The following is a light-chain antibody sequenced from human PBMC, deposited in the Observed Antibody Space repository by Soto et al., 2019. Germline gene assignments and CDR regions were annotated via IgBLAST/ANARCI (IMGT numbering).Light chain of an antibody. CDR2: GAS. J-gene: IGKJ1*01. CDR1: QSIYTK. CDR3: QQYNNWPPWT. V-gene: IGKV3-15*01. Sequence: ETVMTQSPATLSVSPGEGATFSCRASQSIYTKIAWYQVKPGQALRLLIYGASTRATGIPARFSGSGSGTEFTLTISSLQSEDFAVYYCQQYNNWPPWTFGQGTKVDIK.